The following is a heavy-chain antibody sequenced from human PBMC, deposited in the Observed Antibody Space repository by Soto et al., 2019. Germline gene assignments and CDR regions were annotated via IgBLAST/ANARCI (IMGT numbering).Heavy chain of an antibody. CDR1: GGTFSSYA. CDR3: ARGSSIAAAGTNYYYGMDV. D-gene: IGHD6-13*01. J-gene: IGHJ6*02. V-gene: IGHV1-69*13. Sequence: GASVKVSCKASGGTFSSYAISWVRQAPGQGLEWMGGIIPIFGTANYAQKFQGRVTITADESTSTAYMELSSLRSEDTAVYYCARGSSIAAAGTNYYYGMDVWGQGTTVTVSS. CDR2: IIPIFGTA.